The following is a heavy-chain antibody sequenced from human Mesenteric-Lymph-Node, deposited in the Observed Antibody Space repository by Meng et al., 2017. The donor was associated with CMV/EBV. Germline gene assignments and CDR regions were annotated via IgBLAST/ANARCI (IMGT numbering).Heavy chain of an antibody. CDR1: GYTLSDHS. V-gene: IGHV1-69*10. CDR3: GRGAGSRGYTYSRPFDY. Sequence: SVKVSCKASGYTLSDHSVNWVRQAPGQGLEWMGGILSSIGVTNYEQKFQGRVTITADKSTGTAYMELSSLSSENTAIYYCGRGAGSRGYTYSRPFDYWGQGTLVTVSS. D-gene: IGHD5-18*01. J-gene: IGHJ4*02. CDR2: ILSSIGVT.